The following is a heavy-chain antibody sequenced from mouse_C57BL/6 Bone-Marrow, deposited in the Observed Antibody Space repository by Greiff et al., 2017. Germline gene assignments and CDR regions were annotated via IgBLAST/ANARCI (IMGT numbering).Heavy chain of an antibody. CDR3: ARNWAWFAY. CDR2: ISDGGSYT. J-gene: IGHJ3*01. D-gene: IGHD4-1*01. V-gene: IGHV5-4*01. CDR1: GFTFSSDA. Sequence: EVQVVESGGGLVKPGGSLKLSCAASGFTFSSDAMSWVRQTPEKRLEWVATISDGGSYTYYPDNVKGRFTISRDNAKNNLYLQMSHLKSEDTAMYYCARNWAWFAYWGQGTLVTVSA.